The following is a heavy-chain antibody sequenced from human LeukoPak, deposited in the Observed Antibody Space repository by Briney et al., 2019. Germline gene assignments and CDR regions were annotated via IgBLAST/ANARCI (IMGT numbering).Heavy chain of an antibody. J-gene: IGHJ4*02. D-gene: IGHD2-21*01. CDR3: ARERGVSHPFDY. CDR1: GFNFINTW. V-gene: IGHV3-74*01. CDR2: IKNDRSGI. Sequence: GGSLRLSCAASGFNFINTWMHWVRQAPGKGLVWVARIKNDRSGIIYADSVKGRFTISRDNARNTLYLQMNSLRAEDTAVYYCARERGVSHPFDYWGQGTLVTVSS.